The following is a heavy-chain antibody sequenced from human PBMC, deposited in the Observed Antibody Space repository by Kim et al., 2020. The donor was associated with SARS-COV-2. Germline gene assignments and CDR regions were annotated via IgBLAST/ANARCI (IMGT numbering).Heavy chain of an antibody. J-gene: IGHJ5*02. CDR1: GGSFSGYY. Sequence: SETLSLTCAVYGGSFSGYYWSWIRQPPGKGLEWIGEINHSGSTNYNPSLKSRVTISVDTSKNQFSLKLSSVTAADTAVYYCASLSVVVAATGNWFDPWGQGTLVTVSS. D-gene: IGHD2-15*01. CDR2: INHSGST. V-gene: IGHV4-34*01. CDR3: ASLSVVVAATGNWFDP.